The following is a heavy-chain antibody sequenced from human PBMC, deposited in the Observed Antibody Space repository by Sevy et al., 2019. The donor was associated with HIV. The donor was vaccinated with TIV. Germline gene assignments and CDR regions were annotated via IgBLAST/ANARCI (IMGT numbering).Heavy chain of an antibody. D-gene: IGHD4-17*01. CDR1: GYIFTDYY. V-gene: IGHV1-2*02. CDR2: INSDSGVR. J-gene: IGHJ6*02. CDR3: ARLTTKPTSDLYGMDV. Sequence: ASVKVSCKASGYIFTDYYIHWVRQAPGQGLEWMAWINSDSGVRNYAQTFQGEVTVTRDTSLNTAYLDLSRLKSNDTAIYFCARLTTKPTSDLYGMDVWGQGTTVTVSS.